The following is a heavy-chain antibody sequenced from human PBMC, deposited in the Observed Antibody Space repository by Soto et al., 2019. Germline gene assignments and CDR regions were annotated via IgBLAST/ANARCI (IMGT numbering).Heavy chain of an antibody. V-gene: IGHV1-18*04. D-gene: IGHD6-13*01. CDR2: ISAYNGNT. Sequence: GASVKVSCKASGYTFTSYGISWVLQAPGQGLEWMGWISAYNGNTNYAQKLQGIVTMTTDTSTSTAYIELRSLRSDDTAVYYCARDRTPIVAAAGVGWFDPWGQGNLVTVST. J-gene: IGHJ5*02. CDR3: ARDRTPIVAAAGVGWFDP. CDR1: GYTFTSYG.